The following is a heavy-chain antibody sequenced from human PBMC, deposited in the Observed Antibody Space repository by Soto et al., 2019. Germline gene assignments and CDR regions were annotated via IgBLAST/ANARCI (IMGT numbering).Heavy chain of an antibody. CDR3: ARARLLVFGESFGWFDP. Sequence: PSETLSLTCAVYGGSFSGYYWSWIRQPPGEGLEWIGEINHSGSTNYNPSLKSRVTISVDTSKNQFSLKLSSVTAADTAVYYCARARLLVFGESFGWFDPWGQGTLVTVSS. CDR1: GGSFSGYY. V-gene: IGHV4-34*01. J-gene: IGHJ5*02. CDR2: INHSGST. D-gene: IGHD3-10*02.